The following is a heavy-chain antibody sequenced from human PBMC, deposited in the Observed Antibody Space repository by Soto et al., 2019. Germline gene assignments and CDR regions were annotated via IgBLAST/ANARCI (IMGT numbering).Heavy chain of an antibody. J-gene: IGHJ4*02. D-gene: IGHD2-2*01. CDR3: TRDPGGHYCTSTSCLYFFDH. CDR2: ISDSGST. Sequence: EVQLLESGGALVQPGGSLRLSCAASGFTFSNHAMNWVRQAPGKGLEWVSTISDSGSTYYADSVKGRFTISRGNSKNTLYLQINSQRAEDTAVYYCTRDPGGHYCTSTSCLYFFDHWGQGTLVIVSS. CDR1: GFTFSNHA. V-gene: IGHV3-23*01.